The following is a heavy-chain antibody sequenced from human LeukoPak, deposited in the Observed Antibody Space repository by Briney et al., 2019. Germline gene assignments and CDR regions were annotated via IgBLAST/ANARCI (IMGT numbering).Heavy chain of an antibody. CDR1: GGSVNSGSYY. CDR2: IYYSGST. D-gene: IGHD1-1*01. Sequence: PSETLSLTCTVSGGSVNSGSYYWGWIRQPPGKGLEWVGSIYYSGSTFYNPSLKSRVTISVDTSRNQFSLKLSSVTAADTAVYYCARRGTTRGLGGFDIWGQGTVVTVSS. CDR3: ARRGTTRGLGGFDI. J-gene: IGHJ3*02. V-gene: IGHV4-39*01.